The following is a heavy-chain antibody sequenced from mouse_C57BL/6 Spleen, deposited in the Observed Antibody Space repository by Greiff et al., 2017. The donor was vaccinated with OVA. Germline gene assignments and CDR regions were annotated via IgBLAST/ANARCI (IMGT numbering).Heavy chain of an antibody. V-gene: IGHV1-84*01. Sequence: QIQLQQSGPELVKPGASVKISCKASGYTFTDYYINWVKQRPGQGLEWIGWIYPGSGNTKYNEKFKGKATLTVDTSSSTAYMQLSSLTSEDSAVYFCARDYYYGSSYGDYFDYWGQGTTLTVSS. CDR1: GYTFTDYY. CDR3: ARDYYYGSSYGDYFDY. D-gene: IGHD1-1*01. J-gene: IGHJ2*01. CDR2: IYPGSGNT.